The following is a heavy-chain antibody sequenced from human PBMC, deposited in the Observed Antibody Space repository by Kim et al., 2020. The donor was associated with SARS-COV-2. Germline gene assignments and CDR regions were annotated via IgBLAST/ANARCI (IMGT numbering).Heavy chain of an antibody. J-gene: IGHJ4*02. Sequence: SETLSLTCAVYGGSFSGYYWSWIRQPPGKGLEWIGEINHSGSTNYNPSLKSRVTISVDTSKNQFSLKLSSVTAADTAVYYCARGRPSRGVYTSQQLALLYFDYWGQGTLVTVSS. CDR1: GGSFSGYY. CDR3: ARGRPSRGVYTSQQLALLYFDY. CDR2: INHSGST. D-gene: IGHD6-13*01. V-gene: IGHV4-34*01.